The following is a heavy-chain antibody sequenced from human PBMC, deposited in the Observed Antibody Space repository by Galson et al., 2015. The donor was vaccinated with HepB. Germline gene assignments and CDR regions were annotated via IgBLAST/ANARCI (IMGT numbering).Heavy chain of an antibody. CDR3: TFSGSYYRLEY. Sequence: SLRLSCAASEFTFNNYGVHWVRQAPGKGLEWVAIMSYDGSNKDYADSVKGRFTISRDNSKNTLYLQMNSLRVEDTAMYYCTFSGSYYRLEYWGQGTLVTVSS. CDR1: EFTFNNYG. CDR2: MSYDGSNK. V-gene: IGHV3-30*03. D-gene: IGHD1-26*01. J-gene: IGHJ4*02.